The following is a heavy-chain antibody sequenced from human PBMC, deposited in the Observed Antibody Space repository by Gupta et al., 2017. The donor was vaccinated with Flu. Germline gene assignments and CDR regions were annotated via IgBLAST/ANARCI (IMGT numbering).Heavy chain of an antibody. D-gene: IGHD4-17*01. V-gene: IGHV1-3*04. CDR1: RDVFTHSG. CDR2: INTRIGNT. CDR3: AREDTSTVTTHRRGWTIKQANMDV. Sequence: VQPVQSGPVVKMPGSSVQVPCTASRDVFTHSGFDWPRGTAGQRLEWTGLINTRIGNTKYSQKFQARNTLTMDTSASTAELKLSSRRSEDTAMYYCAREDTSTVTTHRRGWTIKQANMDVWGKGTTVTVSS. J-gene: IGHJ6*03.